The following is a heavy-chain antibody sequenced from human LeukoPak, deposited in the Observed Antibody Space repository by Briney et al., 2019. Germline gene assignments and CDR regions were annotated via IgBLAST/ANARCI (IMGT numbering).Heavy chain of an antibody. CDR3: ARDYYYGSGSYPNWFDP. Sequence: ASVKVSCKASGYTFTGYYMHWARQAPGQGLEWMGWINPNSGGTNYAQKFQGRVTMTRDTSISTAYMELSRLRSDDTAVYYCARDYYYGSGSYPNWFDPWGLGTLVTVSS. CDR1: GYTFTGYY. J-gene: IGHJ5*02. D-gene: IGHD3-10*01. CDR2: INPNSGGT. V-gene: IGHV1-2*02.